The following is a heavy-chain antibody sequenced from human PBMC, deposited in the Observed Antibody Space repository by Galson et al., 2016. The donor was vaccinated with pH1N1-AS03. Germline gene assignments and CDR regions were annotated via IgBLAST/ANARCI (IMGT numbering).Heavy chain of an antibody. CDR1: GYTFISYV. V-gene: IGHV1-3*01. D-gene: IGHD1-26*01. Sequence: SVKVPCKASGYTFISYVMHWVRQAPGQRLEWMGWINAGNGNTTYSQSFQGRVTITGDTSASKAYMELSSLRSEDTAVYYCARGRGSYGMDVWGQGTTVTVSS. CDR3: ARGRGSYGMDV. J-gene: IGHJ6*02. CDR2: INAGNGNT.